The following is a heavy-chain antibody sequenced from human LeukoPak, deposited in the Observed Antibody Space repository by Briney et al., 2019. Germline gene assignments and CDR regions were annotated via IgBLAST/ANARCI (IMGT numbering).Heavy chain of an antibody. D-gene: IGHD1-1*01. CDR1: GSALTVYY. V-gene: IGHV1-2*06. CDR2: ISPNSGAT. CDR3: ARVVTGTGWFDP. Sequence: ASVKVSCKASGSALTVYYIHWVRQAPAPGLGWMGRISPNSGATNYAQTSQSSVTMTTDTSISTAYIELRRLTSDDSAASYCARVVTGTGWFDPCGQGTLVTVSS. J-gene: IGHJ5*02.